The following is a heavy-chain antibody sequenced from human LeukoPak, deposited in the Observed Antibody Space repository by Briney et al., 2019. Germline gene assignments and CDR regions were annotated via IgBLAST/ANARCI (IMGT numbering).Heavy chain of an antibody. CDR1: GFTFRSYS. J-gene: IGHJ5*02. Sequence: GGSLRLSCAASGFTFRSYSMNWVRQAPGKGLEWVSYISSSSSTIYYADSVKGRFTISRDNAKNSLYLQMNSLRAEDTAVYYCARGVATVTTYEYWWFDPWGQGTLVTVSS. CDR2: ISSSSSTI. D-gene: IGHD4-17*01. V-gene: IGHV3-48*01. CDR3: ARGVATVTTYEYWWFDP.